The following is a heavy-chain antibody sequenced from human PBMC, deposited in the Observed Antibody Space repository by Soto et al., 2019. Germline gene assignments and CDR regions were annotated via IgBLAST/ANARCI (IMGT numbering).Heavy chain of an antibody. Sequence: QVQLVQSGADVKKPGSSVKVSCKASVDTFNFYTINWVRQAPGLGLEWMGRFNPILTMSNYAQKFDGRVRINADKTTSTAYMELSRLRDEDTAMYYCATSYGSGYRAFDFWGQGALVTVSS. D-gene: IGHD3-10*01. CDR1: VDTFNFYT. CDR2: FNPILTMS. V-gene: IGHV1-69*02. J-gene: IGHJ4*02. CDR3: ATSYGSGYRAFDF.